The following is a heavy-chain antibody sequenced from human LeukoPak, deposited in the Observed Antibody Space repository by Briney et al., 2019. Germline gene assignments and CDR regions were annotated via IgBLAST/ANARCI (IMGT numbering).Heavy chain of an antibody. V-gene: IGHV3-21*01. CDR1: GFTFSSYS. Sequence: GGSLRLSCAASGFTFSSYSMNWVRQAPGKGLEWVSSISSSSSYIYYADSVKGRFTISRGNAKNSLYLQMNSLRAEDTAVYYCARDLTIFAFYWGQGTLVTVSS. J-gene: IGHJ4*02. CDR3: ARDLTIFAFY. D-gene: IGHD3-3*01. CDR2: ISSSSSYI.